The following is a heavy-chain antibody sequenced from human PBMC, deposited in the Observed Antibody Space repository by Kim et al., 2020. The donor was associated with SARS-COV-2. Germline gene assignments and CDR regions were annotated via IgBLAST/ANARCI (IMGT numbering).Heavy chain of an antibody. CDR1: GGTFSSYA. J-gene: IGHJ5*02. CDR3: ASSHRGGSGSTGWFDP. CDR2: IIPIFGTA. Sequence: SVKVSCKASGGTFSSYAISWVRQAPGQGLEWMGGIIPIFGTANYAQKFQGRVTITADESTSTAYMELSSLRSEDTAVYYCASSHRGGSGSTGWFDPWGQGTLVTVSS. D-gene: IGHD3-10*01. V-gene: IGHV1-69*13.